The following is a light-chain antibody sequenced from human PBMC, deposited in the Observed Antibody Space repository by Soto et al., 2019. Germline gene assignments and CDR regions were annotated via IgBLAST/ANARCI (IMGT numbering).Light chain of an antibody. V-gene: IGKV3-15*01. Sequence: EIAMTQSPATLSVSPGERATLSCRASQSISTELAWYQQIPGKPPRLLIYSASTRATGVPARFTGSGSGSEFTITISGLQSEDFAIYYCQQGYNWPLTFGQGTRLEI. J-gene: IGKJ2*01. CDR2: SAS. CDR1: QSISTE. CDR3: QQGYNWPLT.